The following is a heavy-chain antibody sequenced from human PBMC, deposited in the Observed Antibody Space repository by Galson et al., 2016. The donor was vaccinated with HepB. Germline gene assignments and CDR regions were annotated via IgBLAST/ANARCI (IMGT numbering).Heavy chain of an antibody. Sequence: SLRLCCAASGFTFSNYWMSWVRQAPGTGLEWVANIKQDGNEKYYVDAVKGRFSISRDKSKNTLYLQMNSLRDEDTAVYYCAKDHGNRWLNNWFDPWGQGTLVTVSS. J-gene: IGHJ5*02. CDR1: GFTFSNYW. V-gene: IGHV3-7*01. D-gene: IGHD6-19*01. CDR2: IKQDGNEK. CDR3: AKDHGNRWLNNWFDP.